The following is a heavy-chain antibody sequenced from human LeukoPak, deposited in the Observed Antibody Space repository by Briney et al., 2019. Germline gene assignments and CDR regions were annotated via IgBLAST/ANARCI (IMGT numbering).Heavy chain of an antibody. V-gene: IGHV1-69*13. Sequence: ASVKVSCKASGGTFSSYAISWVRQAPGQGLEWMGGIIPIFGTANYAQKFQGRVTITADESTSTAYMELSSLRSEDTAVYYCARGEATTAEYYYYYMDVWGKGTTVTVSS. J-gene: IGHJ6*03. D-gene: IGHD1-26*01. CDR1: GGTFSSYA. CDR3: ARGEATTAEYYYYYMDV. CDR2: IIPIFGTA.